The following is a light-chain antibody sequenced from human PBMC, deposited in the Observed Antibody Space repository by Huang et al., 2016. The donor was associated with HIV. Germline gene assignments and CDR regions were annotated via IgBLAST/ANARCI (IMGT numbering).Light chain of an antibody. CDR1: QDISKS. CDR3: QQYYTTPLA. J-gene: IGKJ1*01. V-gene: IGKV1-NL1*01. Sequence: DIQMTQSPSSLSASVGDRVTITCRASQDISKSLAWYQQRPGKAPKLLLFAASSLVSGVPSSFSGSGSGTDYTLVISSLQPEDFASYYCQQYYTTPLAFGQGTKVEV. CDR2: AAS.